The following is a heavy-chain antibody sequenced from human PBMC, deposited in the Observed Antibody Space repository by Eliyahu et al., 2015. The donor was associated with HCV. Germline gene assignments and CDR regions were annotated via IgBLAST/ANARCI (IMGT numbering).Heavy chain of an antibody. V-gene: IGHV1-69*01. CDR3: ARGTGDSGGNPPNPFNY. J-gene: IGHJ4*02. D-gene: IGHD2-15*01. CDR2: IIPMFGKP. CDR1: GGFFSRYA. Sequence: QVQLVQSGAEVKKPGSSVRVSCKASGGFFSRYAISWVRQAPGHGLEWMGGIIPMFGKPNYAQKFQDRVTITADESTTTVYVELSSLTSEDTAIYYCARGTGDSGGNPPNPFNYWGQGTLVTVSS.